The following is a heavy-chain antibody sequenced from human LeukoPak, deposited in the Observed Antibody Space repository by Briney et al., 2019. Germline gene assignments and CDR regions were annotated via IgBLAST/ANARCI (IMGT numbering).Heavy chain of an antibody. V-gene: IGHV3-74*01. CDR3: TRGTIGMAGTDY. D-gene: IGHD6-19*01. CDR2: INPGGSHI. CDR1: GFTFSSYW. J-gene: IGHJ4*02. Sequence: GGSLRFSCAASGFTFSSYWMHWVRQAPGKGLVWVSHINPGGSHIRYADSVKGRFTISRDDAKNTLYLQMYSLRAEDTAVYYCTRGTIGMAGTDYWGQGTLVTVSS.